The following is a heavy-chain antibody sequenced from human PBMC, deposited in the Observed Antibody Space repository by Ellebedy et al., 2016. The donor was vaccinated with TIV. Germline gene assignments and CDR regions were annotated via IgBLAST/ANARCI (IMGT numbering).Heavy chain of an antibody. CDR1: GFTFSSND. CDR2: IGSAGYT. Sequence: PGGSLRLSCAASGFTFSSNDMHWVRQGTGKGLEWVSAIGSAGYTSYSGSVKGRFTISRENGKNSVYLQMNSLRAEDTAVYYCARASAGLDYWGQGTLVTVSS. CDR3: ARASAGLDY. J-gene: IGHJ4*02. D-gene: IGHD6-13*01. V-gene: IGHV3-13*01.